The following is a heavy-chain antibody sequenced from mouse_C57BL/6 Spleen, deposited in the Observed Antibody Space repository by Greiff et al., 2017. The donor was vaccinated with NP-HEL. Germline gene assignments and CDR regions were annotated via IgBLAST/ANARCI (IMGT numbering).Heavy chain of an antibody. D-gene: IGHD1-1*01. CDR1: GYTFTSYG. V-gene: IGHV1-81*01. CDR2: IYPRSGNT. CDR3: ASSGDYDSEDY. Sequence: ESGAELARPGASVKLSCKASGYTFTSYGISWVKQRTGQGLEWIGEIYPRSGNTYYNEKFKGKATLTADKSSSTAYMELRSLTSEDSAVYFCASSGDYDSEDYWGQGTTLTVAS. J-gene: IGHJ2*01.